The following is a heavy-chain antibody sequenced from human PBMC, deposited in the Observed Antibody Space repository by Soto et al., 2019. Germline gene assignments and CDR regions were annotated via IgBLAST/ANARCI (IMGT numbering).Heavy chain of an antibody. V-gene: IGHV4-59*01. D-gene: IGHD1-26*01. CDR2: IYYSGST. CDR1: GGSISSYY. J-gene: IGHJ4*02. Sequence: SETLSLTCTVSGGSISSYYWSWIRQPPGKGLEWIGYIYYSGSTNYNPSHKSRVTISVDTSKNQFSLKLSSVTAADTAVYYCARDLGEGANYWGQGTLVTVSS. CDR3: ARDLGEGANY.